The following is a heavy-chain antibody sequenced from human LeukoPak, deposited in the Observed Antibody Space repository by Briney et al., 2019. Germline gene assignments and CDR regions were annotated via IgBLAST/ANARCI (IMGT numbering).Heavy chain of an antibody. V-gene: IGHV3-48*01. CDR1: GFTFSSYS. J-gene: IGHJ4*02. CDR3: AKAAGSSWYPHFGD. CDR2: ISTSSSTI. Sequence: PGGSLRLSCAASGFTFSSYSMNWVRQAPGKGLEWVSYISTSSSTIYYADSVKGRFTISRDNAKNSLYLQMNSLRAEDTAVYYCAKAAGSSWYPHFGDWGQGTLVTVSS. D-gene: IGHD6-13*01.